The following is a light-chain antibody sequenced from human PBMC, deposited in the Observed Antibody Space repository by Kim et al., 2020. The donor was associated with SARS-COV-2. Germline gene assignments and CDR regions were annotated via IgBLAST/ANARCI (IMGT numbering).Light chain of an antibody. V-gene: IGKV3-11*01. J-gene: IGKJ1*01. CDR3: QQRSNWLWT. CDR1: QSTY. CDR2: DAS. Sequence: EIVLIQSPATLSLSPGERATLSCRASQSTYLAWYQQKPGQAPRLLIYDASDRATGIPARFSGSGSGTDFTLTISSLEPEDFAVYYCQQRSNWLWTFDQGTKVDIK.